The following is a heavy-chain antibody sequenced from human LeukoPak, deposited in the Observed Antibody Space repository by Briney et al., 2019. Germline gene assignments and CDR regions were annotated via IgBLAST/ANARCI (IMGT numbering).Heavy chain of an antibody. D-gene: IGHD3-9*01. CDR2: ITGSGGNT. J-gene: IGHJ4*02. CDR1: GFTFSNYA. Sequence: GASLRLSCAASGFTFSNYAMSWVRQAPGKGLEWVSAITGSGGNTYYADSVKGRFTISRDNSKNTVFLQMNSLGAEDTAVYYCAKWGDYDVLTGYYVSDYWGQGTLVTVSS. V-gene: IGHV3-23*01. CDR3: AKWGDYDVLTGYYVSDY.